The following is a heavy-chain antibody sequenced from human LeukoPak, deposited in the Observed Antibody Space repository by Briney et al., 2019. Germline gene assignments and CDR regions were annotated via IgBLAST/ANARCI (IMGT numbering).Heavy chain of an antibody. CDR2: IWYDGSNK. CDR3: ARGGTYYDFWSGYSYYYGMDV. V-gene: IGHV3-33*01. CDR1: GFTFSSYG. J-gene: IGHJ6*02. D-gene: IGHD3-3*01. Sequence: PGGSLRLSCAASGFTFSSYGMHWVRQAPGKRLEWVAVIWYDGSNKYYADSVKGRFTISRDNSKNTLYLQMNSLRAEDTAVYYCARGGTYYDFWSGYSYYYGMDVWGQGTTVTVSS.